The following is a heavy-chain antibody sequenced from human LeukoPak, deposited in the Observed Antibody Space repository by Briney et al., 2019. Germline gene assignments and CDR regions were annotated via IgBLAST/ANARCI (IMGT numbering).Heavy chain of an antibody. J-gene: IGHJ4*02. CDR2: VNLQGFT. CDR1: GGSVTSTNY. Sequence: SETLSLTCGVSGGSVTSTNYWTWVRQPPGKGLEWIGEVNLQGFTNYNPSLMGRVAISVDTSENHISLQLTSVTAADTAVYYCAKQMSTVTFTPFDYWGQGTLVTVSS. V-gene: IGHV4-4*02. D-gene: IGHD4-17*01. CDR3: AKQMSTVTFTPFDY.